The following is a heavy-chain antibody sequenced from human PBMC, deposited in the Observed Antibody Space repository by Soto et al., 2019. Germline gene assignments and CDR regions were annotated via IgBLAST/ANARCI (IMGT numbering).Heavy chain of an antibody. D-gene: IGHD3-16*01. J-gene: IGHJ5*02. CDR3: ARESFGWFDP. CDR1: GFTFSSYA. V-gene: IGHV3-64*01. Sequence: EVQLVESGGGLVQPGGSLRLSCAASGFTFSSYAMYWVRQAPGKGLEYVSAVSDNGGSKSYANSVKGRFIISRDNSKNTLYLQMGSLRVEDMAVYYCARESFGWFDPWGQGTLVTVSS. CDR2: VSDNGGSK.